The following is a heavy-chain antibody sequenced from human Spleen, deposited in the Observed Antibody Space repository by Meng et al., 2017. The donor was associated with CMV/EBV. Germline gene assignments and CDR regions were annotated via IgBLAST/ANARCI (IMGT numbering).Heavy chain of an antibody. CDR3: ARSGSGSYFDY. Sequence: CAASGFTASEAWMNWVRQAPGRGLEWVGRIKTKTQRETTYAASVSGRFTISRDDSKNTLYLQMNSLRAEDTAVYYCARSGSGSYFDYWGRGTLVTVSS. CDR1: GFTASEAW. J-gene: IGHJ4*02. V-gene: IGHV3-15*07. CDR2: IKTKTQRETT. D-gene: IGHD3-10*01.